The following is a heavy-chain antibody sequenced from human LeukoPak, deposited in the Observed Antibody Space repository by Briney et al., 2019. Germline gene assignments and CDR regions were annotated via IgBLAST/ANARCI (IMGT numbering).Heavy chain of an antibody. V-gene: IGHV4-4*07. CDR2: IYTSGST. CDR1: GGSISSYY. Sequence: SETLSLTCTVSGGSISSYYWSWIRQPAGKGLEWIGRIYTSGSTNYNPSLKSRVTMSVDTSKNQFSLKLSSVTAADTAVYYCARDSFSVAGYYYYYGMDVWAKGPRSPSP. J-gene: IGHJ6*02. D-gene: IGHD6-19*01. CDR3: ARDSFSVAGYYYYYGMDV.